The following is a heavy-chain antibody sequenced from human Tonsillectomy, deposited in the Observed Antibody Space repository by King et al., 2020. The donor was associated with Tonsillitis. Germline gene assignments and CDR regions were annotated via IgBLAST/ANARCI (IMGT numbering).Heavy chain of an antibody. J-gene: IGHJ3*02. D-gene: IGHD3-22*01. CDR2: ISYSGST. Sequence: QLQESGPGLVKPSETLSLTCTVSGGSISSFYWSWIRQPPGKGLEWIGYISYSGSTNYNPSLKSRVTMSLDTSKSQFSLKLSSVTAADTAVYYCAREKYYFDTRGHPRFAFDIWGQGTMVTVSS. CDR1: GGSISSFY. CDR3: AREKYYFDTRGHPRFAFDI. V-gene: IGHV4-59*01.